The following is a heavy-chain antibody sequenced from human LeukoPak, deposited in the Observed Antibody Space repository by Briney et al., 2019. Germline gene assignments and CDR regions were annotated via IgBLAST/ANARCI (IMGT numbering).Heavy chain of an antibody. Sequence: PSETLSLTCTVSGGSISSSSYYWGWIRQPPGKGLEWIGDIYPPGGNNYTPSLKSRVTISLDRSKNQISLKLTSVTAADTAVYYCARLWGPNVVRGVTRNNWFDPWGQGTLVTVSS. J-gene: IGHJ5*02. V-gene: IGHV4-39*07. CDR3: ARLWGPNVVRGVTRNNWFDP. CDR1: GGSISSSSYY. D-gene: IGHD3-10*01. CDR2: IYPPGGN.